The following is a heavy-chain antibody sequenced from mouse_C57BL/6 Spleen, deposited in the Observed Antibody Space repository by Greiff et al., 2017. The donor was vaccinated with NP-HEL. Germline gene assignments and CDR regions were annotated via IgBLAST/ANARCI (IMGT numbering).Heavy chain of an antibody. Sequence: QVQLQQSGAELVRPGSSVKLSCKASGYTFTSYWMDWVKQRPGHGLEWIGNIYPSDSETHYNQKFKDKATLTVDKSSSTAYMQLSSLTSEDSAVYYCAREGNSNFDVWGTGTTVTVSS. CDR2: IYPSDSET. V-gene: IGHV1-61*01. J-gene: IGHJ1*03. D-gene: IGHD2-5*01. CDR1: GYTFTSYW. CDR3: AREGNSNFDV.